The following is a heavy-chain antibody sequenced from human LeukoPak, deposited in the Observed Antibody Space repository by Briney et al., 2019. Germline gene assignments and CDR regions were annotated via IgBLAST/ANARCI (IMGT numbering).Heavy chain of an antibody. V-gene: IGHV1-8*01. CDR1: GYTFTSYD. CDR2: MNPNSGNT. D-gene: IGHD3-10*01. Sequence: ASVKVSCKASGYTFTSYDINWVRQATGQGLEWMGWMNPNSGNTGYAQKFQGRVTMTRNTSISTAYMELSSLRSEDTAVYYCARVYSVRGVIIKADAFDIWGQGTMVTVSS. CDR3: ARVYSVRGVIIKADAFDI. J-gene: IGHJ3*02.